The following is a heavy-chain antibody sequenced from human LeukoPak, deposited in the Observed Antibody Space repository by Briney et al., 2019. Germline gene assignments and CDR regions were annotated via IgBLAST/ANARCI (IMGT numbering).Heavy chain of an antibody. CDR2: INPNSGAT. V-gene: IGHV1-2*02. J-gene: IGHJ4*02. Sequence: GASVKVSCTASGYTFTDYYVHWVRQAPGQGLEWMGWINPNSGATFYAQTFQGRVTMTRDTSINTVSVELNRLRSDDTAVHYCARGGIAAADDYWGQGTLVTVSS. D-gene: IGHD6-13*01. CDR1: GYTFTDYY. CDR3: ARGGIAAADDY.